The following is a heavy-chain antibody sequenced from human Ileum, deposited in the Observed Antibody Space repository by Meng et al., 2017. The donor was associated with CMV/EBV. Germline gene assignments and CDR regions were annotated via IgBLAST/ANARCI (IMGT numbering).Heavy chain of an antibody. J-gene: IGHJ4*02. D-gene: IGHD6-6*01. CDR3: ARESELLRFDH. CDR2: TAYRSKWDY. Sequence: QIQMQQAGPGLGTPSQTPPPPCDISGDSVSTNNVAWNWIRQSPLRGLEWLGRTAYRSKWDYEYSVSVKSRITISPDTSKNQFSLQLRSVTPEDTAVYYCARESELLRFDHWGQGTLVTVSS. CDR1: GDSVSTNNVA. V-gene: IGHV6-1*01.